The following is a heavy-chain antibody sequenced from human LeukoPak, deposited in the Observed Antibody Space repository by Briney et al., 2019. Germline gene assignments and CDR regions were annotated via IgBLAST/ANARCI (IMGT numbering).Heavy chain of an antibody. CDR2: TRFDGNFK. CDR3: AKEREDLVVVAAAMRGYI. Sequence: GGSLRLSCAASGFTVSSYGMHWVRQAPGKGLEWVAFTRFDGNFKYHADSVKGRFAISRDNSKNTVFLQMNSLRPEDTAVYYCAKEREDLVVVAAAMRGYIWGQGTLVTVSS. J-gene: IGHJ4*02. D-gene: IGHD2-2*01. CDR1: GFTVSSYG. V-gene: IGHV3-30*02.